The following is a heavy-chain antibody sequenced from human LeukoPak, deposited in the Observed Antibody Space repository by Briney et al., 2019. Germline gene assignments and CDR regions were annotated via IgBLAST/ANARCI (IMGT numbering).Heavy chain of an antibody. Sequence: SETLSLTCTVSGGSISSYYWSWIRQPPGKGLEWIGYIYYSGSTNYNTSLQSRVTISVDTSKNQFSLKLSSVTAADTAVYYCARATYSSGWGTSDYWGQGTLVTVSS. D-gene: IGHD6-19*01. J-gene: IGHJ4*02. CDR2: IYYSGST. CDR1: GGSISSYY. CDR3: ARATYSSGWGTSDY. V-gene: IGHV4-59*01.